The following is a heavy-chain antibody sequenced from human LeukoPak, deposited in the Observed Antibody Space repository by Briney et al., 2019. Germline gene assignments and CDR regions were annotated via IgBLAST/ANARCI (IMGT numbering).Heavy chain of an antibody. CDR2: IYWNDDK. CDR3: AHFYYSDSTGRIFDY. J-gene: IGHJ4*02. D-gene: IGHD3-22*01. Sequence: FGPTLVRPTQTLTLTCTFSGFSLSTSAVVVGWFLRPQGKPLRGLPLIYWNDDKRYSPSLKSRLTITKDTSKNQVVLTMSDMDPVDTATYYCAHFYYSDSTGRIFDYWGQGTLVTVSS. V-gene: IGHV2-5*01. CDR1: GFSLSTSAVV.